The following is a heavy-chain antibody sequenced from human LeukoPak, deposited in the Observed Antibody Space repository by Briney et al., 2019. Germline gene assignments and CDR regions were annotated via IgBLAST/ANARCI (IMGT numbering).Heavy chain of an antibody. J-gene: IGHJ4*02. V-gene: IGHV1-2*02. CDR3: ARDGGQHDYGDYGSGY. CDR2: INPNSGGT. CDR1: GYTFTGYY. Sequence: GASVKVSCKASGYTFTGYYMHWVRQAPGQGLEWMGWINPNSGGTNYAQKFQGRVTMTRDTSISTAYMELSRLRSDDTAVYYCARDGGQHDYGDYGSGYWGQGTLVTVSS. D-gene: IGHD4-17*01.